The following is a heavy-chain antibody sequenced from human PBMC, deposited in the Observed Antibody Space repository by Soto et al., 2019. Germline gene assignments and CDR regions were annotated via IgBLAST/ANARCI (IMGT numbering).Heavy chain of an antibody. CDR1: GFSLSTSGVG. V-gene: IGHV2-5*02. J-gene: IGHJ4*02. CDR3: AHRRADCGGDCLPY. D-gene: IGHD2-21*02. CDR2: ICWDDDK. Sequence: SGPILVYPTQTLTLTCSFSGFSLSTSGVGVGWVRQPPGKALEWLALICWDDDKRYSPSLKSRLTNTKDTSKNQVVITMTNMDPVDTATYYCAHRRADCGGDCLPYWGQGTLVTVSS.